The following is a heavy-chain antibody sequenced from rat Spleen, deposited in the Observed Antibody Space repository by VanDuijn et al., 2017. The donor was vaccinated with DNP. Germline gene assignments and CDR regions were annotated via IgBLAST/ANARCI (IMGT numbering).Heavy chain of an antibody. J-gene: IGHJ3*01. CDR2: ISYDGSST. Sequence: EVQLVESGGGLVQPGRSLKLSCAASGFTFSDYNMAWVRQAPKKGLEWVGTISYDGSSTSYRDSVKGRFTISRDNVKSTLYLQMDSLRSEDTATYYCTTGGNNPFPYWGQGTLVTVSS. CDR1: GFTFSDYN. CDR3: TTGGNNPFPY. D-gene: IGHD1-10*01. V-gene: IGHV5-7*01.